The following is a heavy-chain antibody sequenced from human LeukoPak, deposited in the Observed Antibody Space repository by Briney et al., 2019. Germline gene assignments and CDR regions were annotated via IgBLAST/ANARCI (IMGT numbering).Heavy chain of an antibody. D-gene: IGHD5-12*01. CDR1: GGSINNRYY. CDR2: IYYSGST. Sequence: PSETLSLTCTVSGGSINNRYYWGWIRQPPGKGLEWIGSIYYSGSTYYNPSLKSRVTISVDTSKNQFSLKLSSATAADTAVYYCARVGDIVATITLYYYFDYWGQGTLVTVSS. CDR3: ARVGDIVATITLYYYFDY. J-gene: IGHJ4*02. V-gene: IGHV4-39*01.